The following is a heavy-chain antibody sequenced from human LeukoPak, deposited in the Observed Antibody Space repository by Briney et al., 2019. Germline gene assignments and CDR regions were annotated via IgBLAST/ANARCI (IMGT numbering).Heavy chain of an antibody. V-gene: IGHV3-21*01. Sequence: GGSLRLSCAASGFTFSSYSMNWVRQAPGKGLEWVSSITSSNNYIYYGDSVKGRFTISRDDAKNSPFLQMNSLRAKDTATYYCARGEFGDYYYFYMDVWGKGTTVTVSS. CDR2: ITSSNNYI. D-gene: IGHD2/OR15-2a*01. CDR3: ARGEFGDYYYFYMDV. CDR1: GFTFSSYS. J-gene: IGHJ6*03.